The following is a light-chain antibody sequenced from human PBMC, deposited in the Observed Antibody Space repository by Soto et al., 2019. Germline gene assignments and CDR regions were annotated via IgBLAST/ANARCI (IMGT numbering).Light chain of an antibody. CDR1: SSDVGSGDS. V-gene: IGLV2-14*01. CDR2: EVT. Sequence: QSVLTQPASVSGSPGQSITISCSGSSSDVGSGDSVSWYQHHPGKAPKLVIYEVTTRPSGVSDRFSGSKSVNTASLTTSGLQAEDEADYYCRSYTTSGSSVFGTGTKGTVL. CDR3: RSYTTSGSSV. J-gene: IGLJ1*01.